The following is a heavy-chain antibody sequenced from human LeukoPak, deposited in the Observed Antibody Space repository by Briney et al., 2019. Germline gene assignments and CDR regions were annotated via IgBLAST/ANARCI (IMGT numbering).Heavy chain of an antibody. Sequence: GGSLRLSCAASGFTFSDYYMNWIRQAPGRGLEWVSYISSSGSTVYYADSVKGRFTMSRDNAKNSLFLEMNSLRAEDTAVYYCARDRGFGVVTPIDCWGQGTLVTVSS. CDR1: GFTFSDYY. CDR3: ARDRGFGVVTPIDC. V-gene: IGHV3-11*01. D-gene: IGHD3-3*01. CDR2: ISSSGSTV. J-gene: IGHJ4*02.